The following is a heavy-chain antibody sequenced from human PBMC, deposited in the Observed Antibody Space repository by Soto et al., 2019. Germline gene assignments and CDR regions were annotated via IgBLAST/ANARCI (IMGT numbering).Heavy chain of an antibody. CDR3: AREKTSYGMEV. CDR1: GYTFTSYD. V-gene: IGHV1-8*01. CDR2: MNPKSGNT. Sequence: QVQLVQSGAEVKKPGASVKVSCKASGYTFTSYDIKWVRQATGQGLEWMGWMNPKSGNTGYAQKFHGRVTMTRNNSISTAYMELSILISEDTAVYYCAREKTSYGMEVWGQGNTVSVSS. J-gene: IGHJ6*02.